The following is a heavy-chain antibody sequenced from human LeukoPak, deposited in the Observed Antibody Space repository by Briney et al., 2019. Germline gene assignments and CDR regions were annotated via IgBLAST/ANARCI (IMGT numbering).Heavy chain of an antibody. CDR2: IYTSGST. CDR3: ARVRRGYYDSSGYEDAFDI. CDR1: GGYISSGSYY. D-gene: IGHD3-22*01. V-gene: IGHV4-61*02. Sequence: SQTLSLTCTVSGGYISSGSYYWSWIRQPAGKGLEWIGRIYTSGSTNYNPSLKSRVTISVDTSKNQFSLKLSSVTAADTAVYYCARVRRGYYDSSGYEDAFDIWGQGTMVTVSS. J-gene: IGHJ3*02.